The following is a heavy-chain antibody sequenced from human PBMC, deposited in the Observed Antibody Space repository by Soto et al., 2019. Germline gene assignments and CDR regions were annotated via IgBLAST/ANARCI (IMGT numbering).Heavy chain of an antibody. CDR2: ISSSSSYI. D-gene: IGHD6-6*01. J-gene: IGHJ6*02. CDR3: ARDLESIAARPDYCYGMDV. Sequence: GSLRLSCAASGFTFSSYSMNWVRQAPGKGLEWVSSISSSSSYIYYADSVKGRFTISRDNAKNSLYLQMNSLRAEDTAVYYCARDLESIAARPDYCYGMDVWGQGTTVTVSS. V-gene: IGHV3-21*01. CDR1: GFTFSSYS.